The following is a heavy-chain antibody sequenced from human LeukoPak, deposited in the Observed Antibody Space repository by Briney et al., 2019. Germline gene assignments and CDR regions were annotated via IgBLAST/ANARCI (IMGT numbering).Heavy chain of an antibody. D-gene: IGHD6-19*01. Sequence: SETLSLTCTVSGGSISSSSYYWGWIRQPPGKGLEWIGSIYYSGSTYYNPSLKSRVTISVDTSKNQFSLKLSSVTAADTAVYYCALLFIAVAGTGEYFDYWGQGTLVTVSS. CDR3: ALLFIAVAGTGEYFDY. CDR2: IYYSGST. CDR1: GGSISSSSYY. V-gene: IGHV4-39*01. J-gene: IGHJ4*02.